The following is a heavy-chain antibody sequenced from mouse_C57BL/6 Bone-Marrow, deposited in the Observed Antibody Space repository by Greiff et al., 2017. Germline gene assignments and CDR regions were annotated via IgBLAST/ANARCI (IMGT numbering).Heavy chain of an antibody. CDR3: TTELTTVVG. CDR1: GFTFNDDS. V-gene: IGHV14-4*01. Sequence: EVKLMESGAELVRPGASVKLSCTASGFTFNDDSMHWVKQSPEKSLEWIGRIDPENGDTEYPSKVQGQATITADTSSNTAYLQLSIQISENTTVYYGTTELTTVVGGGQGTTLTVSS. D-gene: IGHD1-1*01. CDR2: IDPENGDT. J-gene: IGHJ2*01.